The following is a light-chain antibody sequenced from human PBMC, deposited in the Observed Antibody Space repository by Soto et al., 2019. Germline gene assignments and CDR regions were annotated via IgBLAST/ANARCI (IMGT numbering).Light chain of an antibody. CDR3: STYTSSSAGV. CDR1: SSDVGGYNY. V-gene: IGLV2-14*01. Sequence: QSVLTQPASVPGSPGQSITISCTGTSSDVGGYNYVSWYQQHPGKAPKLMIYDVSNRPSGVSNRFSGSKSGNTASLTISGTPAEDQAHYYCSTYTSSSAGVSGTGTMVTVL. CDR2: DVS. J-gene: IGLJ1*01.